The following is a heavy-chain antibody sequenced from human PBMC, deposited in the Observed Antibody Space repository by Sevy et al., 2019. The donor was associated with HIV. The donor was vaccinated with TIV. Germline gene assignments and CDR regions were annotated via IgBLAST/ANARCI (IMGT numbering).Heavy chain of an antibody. CDR1: GGTFSSYA. D-gene: IGHD3-3*01. Sequence: ASVKVSCKASGGTFSSYAISWVRQAPGQGLEWMGGIIPIFGTANYAQKFQGRVTITADESTSTAYMELSSLRSEDTGGLFWAGGGRITIFGVVNPYYLHGLDVWGQGTTVTVSS. CDR3: AGGGRITIFGVVNPYYLHGLDV. V-gene: IGHV1-69*13. CDR2: IIPIFGTA. J-gene: IGHJ6*02.